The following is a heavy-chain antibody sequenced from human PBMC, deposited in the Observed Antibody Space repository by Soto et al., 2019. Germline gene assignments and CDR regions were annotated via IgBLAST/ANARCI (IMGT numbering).Heavy chain of an antibody. J-gene: IGHJ6*02. V-gene: IGHV1-69*13. CDR3: AGRRDTAMSYGSGYYYYYGMDV. D-gene: IGHD5-18*01. CDR2: IIPIFGTA. Sequence: ASVKVSCKAPGGTFSSYAISWVRQAPGQGLEWMGGIIPIFGTANYAQKFQGRVTITADESTSTAYMELSSLRSEDTAVYYCAGRRDTAMSYGSGYYYYYGMDVWGQGTTVTVSS. CDR1: GGTFSSYA.